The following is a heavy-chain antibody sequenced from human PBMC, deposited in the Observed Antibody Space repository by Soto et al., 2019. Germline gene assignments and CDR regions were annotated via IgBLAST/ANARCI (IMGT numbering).Heavy chain of an antibody. D-gene: IGHD5-12*01. CDR1: GASVSSGSYY. Sequence: QVQLQESGPGLAKPSETLSLTCTVSGASVSSGSYYWNWIRQPPGKGLEWIGYIYYSGSTNYNPSLKSRVTISLDTSKNQFSLKVSSVTAADTAVYYCARAIGGYHHFDYWGQGTQVTVSS. CDR2: IYYSGST. J-gene: IGHJ4*02. CDR3: ARAIGGYHHFDY. V-gene: IGHV4-61*01.